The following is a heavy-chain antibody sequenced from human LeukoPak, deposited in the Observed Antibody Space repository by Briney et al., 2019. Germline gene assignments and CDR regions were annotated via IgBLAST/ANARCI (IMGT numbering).Heavy chain of an antibody. V-gene: IGHV4-61*05. CDR1: GGSISTTAYY. CDR2: IYYSGST. D-gene: IGHD3-9*01. CDR3: AREAQSADILTGYFGFGY. J-gene: IGHJ4*02. Sequence: SETLSLTCTVSGGSISTTAYYWGWIRQPPGKGLEWIGYIYYSGSTNYNPSLKSRATISVDTSKNQFSLKLSSVTAADTAVYYCAREAQSADILTGYFGFGYWGQGTLVTVSS.